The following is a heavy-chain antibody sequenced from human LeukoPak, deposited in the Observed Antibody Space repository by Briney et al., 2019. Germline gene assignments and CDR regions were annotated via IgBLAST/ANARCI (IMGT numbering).Heavy chain of an antibody. CDR3: VRDPTRAECSDGSCYLDY. Sequence: PGGSLRLSCAASGFRFSSYWTSWVRQAPGKGLEWVANIGEGGSEKYHVDSVRGRFTISRDNAKNSLYLQMSSLRAEDTAVYYCVRDPTRAECSDGSCYLDYWGQGILVSVSS. CDR2: IGEGGSEK. CDR1: GFRFSSYW. V-gene: IGHV3-7*03. D-gene: IGHD2-15*01. J-gene: IGHJ4*02.